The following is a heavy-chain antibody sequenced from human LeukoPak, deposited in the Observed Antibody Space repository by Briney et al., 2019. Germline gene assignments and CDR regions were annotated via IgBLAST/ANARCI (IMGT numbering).Heavy chain of an antibody. Sequence: ASVKVSCKASGYTFINYGIHWVRQAPGQGLEWMGWISAYIGNTNYAQNLHGRITMTTDSSTSTAYMELRSLRSDDTAIYYRAREAPYCGGDCYPDYWGQGTLLTVSS. V-gene: IGHV1-18*01. J-gene: IGHJ4*02. D-gene: IGHD2-21*01. CDR2: ISAYIGNT. CDR1: GYTFINYG. CDR3: AREAPYCGGDCYPDY.